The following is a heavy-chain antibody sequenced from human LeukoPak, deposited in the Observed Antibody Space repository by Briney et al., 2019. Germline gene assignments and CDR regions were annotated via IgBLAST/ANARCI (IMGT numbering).Heavy chain of an antibody. J-gene: IGHJ6*02. CDR1: GFTFSSYD. CDR3: ARGGYFGSGPMDV. Sequence: PGGSLRLSCAASGFTFSSYDMHWVRQAAGKGLEWVAAINTAGDTYYPGSVRGRFTISRENAEKSFFLQMNSLRAGDTAVYYCARGGYFGSGPMDVWGQGTTVTVSS. D-gene: IGHD3-10*01. V-gene: IGHV3-13*01. CDR2: INTAGDT.